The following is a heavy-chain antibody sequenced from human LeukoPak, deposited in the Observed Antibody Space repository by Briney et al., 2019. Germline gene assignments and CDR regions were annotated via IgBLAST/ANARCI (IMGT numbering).Heavy chain of an antibody. CDR2: IYHSGST. CDR3: ARGEDRSGYRTDF. CDR1: DYAISSGFF. Sequence: SETLSLTCTVSDYAISSGFFWGWIRQAPGKGPEWIGNIYHSGSTYYTPSLRSRVTISVDTSKNQFYLSLTSVTAADSAVYYCARGEDRSGYRTDFWGQGTLVTVPS. V-gene: IGHV4-38-2*02. J-gene: IGHJ4*02. D-gene: IGHD3-22*01.